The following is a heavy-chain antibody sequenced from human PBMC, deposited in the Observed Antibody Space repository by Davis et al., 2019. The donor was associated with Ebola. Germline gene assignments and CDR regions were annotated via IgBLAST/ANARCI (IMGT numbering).Heavy chain of an antibody. Sequence: PGGSLRLSCAASGFTFSSYSMNWVRQAPGKGLEWVSSISSSSSYIYYADSVKGRFTISRDNAKNSLYLQMNSLRAEDTAVYYCARELRRIDHQYDFWSAPWGGYYYYGMDVWGQGTTVTVSS. J-gene: IGHJ6*02. CDR3: ARELRRIDHQYDFWSAPWGGYYYYGMDV. CDR2: ISSSSSYI. D-gene: IGHD3-3*01. V-gene: IGHV3-21*01. CDR1: GFTFSSYS.